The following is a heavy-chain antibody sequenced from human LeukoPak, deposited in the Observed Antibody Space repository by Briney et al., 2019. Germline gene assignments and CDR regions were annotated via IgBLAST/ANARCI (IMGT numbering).Heavy chain of an antibody. Sequence: PGGSLRLSCAASGFPFSDYYMTWIRQAPGKGLEWVSYITSSGTYTKYADSVKGRFTISRDNAKKSVYLQMNSLRVEDTAVYYCARDGYSGYDLEYWGQGTLVTVSS. D-gene: IGHD5-12*01. CDR2: ITSSGTYT. J-gene: IGHJ4*02. CDR3: ARDGYSGYDLEY. CDR1: GFPFSDYY. V-gene: IGHV3-11*05.